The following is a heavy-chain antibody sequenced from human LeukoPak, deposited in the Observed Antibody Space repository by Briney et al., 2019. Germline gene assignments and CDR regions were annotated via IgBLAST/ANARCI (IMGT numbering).Heavy chain of an antibody. CDR3: ARGPRNDP. J-gene: IGHJ5*02. CDR1: GYPFTTWE. CDR2: VHPSGGNT. D-gene: IGHD1-14*01. Sequence: EASVKVSCKTSGYPFTTWEINWVRQAAGQGLEWMGWVHPSGGNTAYAQKFQGRVTMTRDTSISTAYMELSGLTSDDTAVYFCARGPRNDPWGQGTLVTVSS. V-gene: IGHV1-8*01.